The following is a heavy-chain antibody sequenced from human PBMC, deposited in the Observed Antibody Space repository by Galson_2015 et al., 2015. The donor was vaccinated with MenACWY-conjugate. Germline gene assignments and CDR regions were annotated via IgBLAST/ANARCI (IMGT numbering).Heavy chain of an antibody. Sequence: SLRLSCAASGFSFSGSWMCWVRQAPGKGLEWVANIKQDASEKYYVDSVKGRFAISRDNAKTSPYLQMNSLGAEDTAVYYCARGPRYGAFDIWGQGTMVTVSS. CDR2: IKQDASEK. J-gene: IGHJ3*02. D-gene: IGHD4-17*01. V-gene: IGHV3-7*03. CDR1: GFSFSGSW. CDR3: ARGPRYGAFDI.